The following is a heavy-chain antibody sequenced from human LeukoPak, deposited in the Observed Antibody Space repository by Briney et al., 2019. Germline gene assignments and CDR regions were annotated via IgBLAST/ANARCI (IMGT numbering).Heavy chain of an antibody. D-gene: IGHD6-6*01. CDR2: INHSGST. V-gene: IGHV4-34*01. CDR1: GGSFSGYY. J-gene: IGHJ4*02. CDR3: ARDRGIAARPFDY. Sequence: PSETLSLTCAVYGGSFSGYYWSWIRQPPGKGLEWIGEINHSGSTNYNPSLKSRVTISVDTSKNQFSLKLSSVTAADTAVYYCARDRGIAARPFDYWGQGTLVTVSS.